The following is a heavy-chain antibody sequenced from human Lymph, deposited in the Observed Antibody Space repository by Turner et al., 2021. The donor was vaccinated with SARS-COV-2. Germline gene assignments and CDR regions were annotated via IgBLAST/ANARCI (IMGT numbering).Heavy chain of an antibody. D-gene: IGHD3-10*01. CDR1: GFTFSSYA. Sequence: SCAASGFTFSSYAMHWVRQAPGKGLEWVAVISFDGNNKYYTDSVKGRFTISRDNSENTLYLQLNSLRPEDTAVYYCAREDYYGSGTYPGKTFDYWGQGTLVTVSS. CDR3: AREDYYGSGTYPGKTFDY. J-gene: IGHJ4*02. CDR2: ISFDGNNK. V-gene: IGHV3-30-3*01.